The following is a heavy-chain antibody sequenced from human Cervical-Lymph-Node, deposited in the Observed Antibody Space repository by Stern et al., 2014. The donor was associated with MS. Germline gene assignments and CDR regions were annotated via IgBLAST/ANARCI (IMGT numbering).Heavy chain of an antibody. J-gene: IGHJ4*02. D-gene: IGHD6-19*01. CDR2: IYYSGST. CDR1: GGSISSSSYY. Sequence: QLQLQESGPGLVKPSETLSLTCTVSGGSISSSSYYWGWIRQPPGKGLEWIGSIYYSGSTYYNPSLKSRVTISVDKSKNQLSPKLTSVTAADTAVYYCARHKGSGLRNFDYWGQGTLVTVSS. V-gene: IGHV4-39*01. CDR3: ARHKGSGLRNFDY.